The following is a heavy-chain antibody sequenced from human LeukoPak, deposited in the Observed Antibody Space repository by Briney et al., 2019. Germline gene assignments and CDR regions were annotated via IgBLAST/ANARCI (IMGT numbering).Heavy chain of an antibody. D-gene: IGHD6-19*01. V-gene: IGHV3-7*01. CDR3: ARDPSSGWFNY. Sequence: GGSLRLSCAASGFTFSSYWMSWVRQAPGKGLEWVANIKQDGSEKYYMDSVKGRFTISRDNAKNSLYLQMNSLRAEDTAVYYCARDPSSGWFNYWGQGTLVTVSS. CDR1: GFTFSSYW. CDR2: IKQDGSEK. J-gene: IGHJ4*02.